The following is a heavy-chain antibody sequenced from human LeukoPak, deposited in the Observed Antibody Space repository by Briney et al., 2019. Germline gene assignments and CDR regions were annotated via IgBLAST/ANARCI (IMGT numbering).Heavy chain of an antibody. D-gene: IGHD3-3*01. Sequence: SETLSPTCTVSGGSVSSGSYYWSWIRQPPGKGLEWIGYIYYSGSTNYNPSLKSRVTISVDTSKNQFSLKLSSVTAADTAVYYCARAREFDFWSGKYYFDYWGQGTLVTVSS. CDR1: GGSVSSGSYY. CDR3: ARAREFDFWSGKYYFDY. J-gene: IGHJ4*02. V-gene: IGHV4-61*01. CDR2: IYYSGST.